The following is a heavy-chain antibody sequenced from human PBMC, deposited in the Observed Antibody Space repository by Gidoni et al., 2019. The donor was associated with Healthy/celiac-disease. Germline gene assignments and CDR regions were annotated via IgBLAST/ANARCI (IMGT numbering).Heavy chain of an antibody. Sequence: QLQLQESGSGLVKPSETLSLTCTVSGGSISSSSYYCGWIRQPPGKGLEWIGSIYYIWSTYYNPSLKSRVTISVDKSKNQFSLKLSSVTAADTAVYYCAGGPITMVRGVIRSGMDVWGQGTTVTVSS. J-gene: IGHJ6*02. CDR3: AGGPITMVRGVIRSGMDV. CDR1: GGSISSSSYY. CDR2: IYYIWST. D-gene: IGHD3-10*01. V-gene: IGHV4-39*01.